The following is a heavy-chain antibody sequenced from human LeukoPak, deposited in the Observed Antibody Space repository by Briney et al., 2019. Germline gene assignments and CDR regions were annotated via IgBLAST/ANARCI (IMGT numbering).Heavy chain of an antibody. V-gene: IGHV1-2*02. Sequence: ASVKVSCKASGHTFTGYYMHWVRQAPGQGLEWMGWINPNSGGTNYAQKFQARVTMTRDTSISTAYMELSRLRSDDTAVYYCAREPRRGHWFDPWGQGTLVTVSS. CDR1: GHTFTGYY. J-gene: IGHJ5*02. CDR3: AREPRRGHWFDP. CDR2: INPNSGGT.